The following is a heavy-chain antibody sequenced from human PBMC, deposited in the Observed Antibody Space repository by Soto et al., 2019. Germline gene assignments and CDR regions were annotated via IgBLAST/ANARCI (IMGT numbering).Heavy chain of an antibody. J-gene: IGHJ4*02. D-gene: IGHD3-10*01. CDR1: GGSISSSSYY. V-gene: IGHV4-39*01. CDR2: IYYSGST. CDR3: ASMVRGVHFDY. Sequence: SETLSLTCTVSGGSISSSSYYWGWIRQPPGKGLEWIGSIYYSGSTYYNPSLKSRVTISVDTSKNQFSLKLSSVTAADTAVYYCASMVRGVHFDYWGQGTLATVSS.